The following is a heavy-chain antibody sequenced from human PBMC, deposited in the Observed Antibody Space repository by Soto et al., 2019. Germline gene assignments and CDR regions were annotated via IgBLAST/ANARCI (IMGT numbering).Heavy chain of an antibody. J-gene: IGHJ6*02. Sequence: GGSLRLSCAASGFTFSSYGMHWVRQAPGKGLEWVAVIWYDGSNKYYAEYVKGRFTISRDNSKNTLYLQMNSLRDEDTDVYYSARDAKNWDNYYYGMDVWGQGTTVTVSS. CDR3: ARDAKNWDNYYYGMDV. V-gene: IGHV3-33*01. D-gene: IGHD7-27*01. CDR1: GFTFSSYG. CDR2: IWYDGSNK.